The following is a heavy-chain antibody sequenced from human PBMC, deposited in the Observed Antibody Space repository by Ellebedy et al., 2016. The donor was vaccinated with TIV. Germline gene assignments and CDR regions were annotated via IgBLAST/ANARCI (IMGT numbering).Heavy chain of an antibody. V-gene: IGHV3-74*01. CDR1: GFTFTNYW. J-gene: IGHJ6*02. CDR2: INTDGTST. Sequence: GESLKISCAASGFTFTNYWMHWVRQAPGKGPVWVSRINTDGTSTRYADSVKGRFTISRDNAKNMVYLQMNSPRAEDTAVYYCARDYSEWPTSYYYYYYGMDVWGQGTTVTVSS. D-gene: IGHD1-26*01. CDR3: ARDYSEWPTSYYYYYYGMDV.